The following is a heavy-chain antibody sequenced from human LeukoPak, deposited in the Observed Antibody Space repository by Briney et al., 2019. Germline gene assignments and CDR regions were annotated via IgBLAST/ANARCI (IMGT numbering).Heavy chain of an antibody. CDR3: AIRGSLAAPGKLDY. CDR1: GGTFSNYA. V-gene: IGHV1-69*13. Sequence: ASVKVSCKASGGTFSNYAISWVRQSPGQGLEWMGGIIPIFATPNYAQKFQGRITITADESTSTAYMELSSLRSEDTALYYCAIRGSLAAPGKLDYWGQGTLVTVSS. CDR2: IIPIFATP. D-gene: IGHD6-13*01. J-gene: IGHJ4*02.